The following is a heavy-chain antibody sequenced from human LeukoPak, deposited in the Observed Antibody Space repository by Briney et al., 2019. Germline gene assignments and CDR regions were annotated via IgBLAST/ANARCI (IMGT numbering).Heavy chain of an antibody. J-gene: IGHJ4*02. D-gene: IGHD3-10*01. CDR3: ARALSGTYLDF. CDR1: EFTLSDYY. Sequence: GGSLRLSCAASEFTLSDYYMTWIRQAPGRGLEWVSYIRSSGADIFYADSVKGRFSISRDIAKNSLYLQMDSLRAEDTAVYYCARALSGTYLDFWGQGTLVTVSS. V-gene: IGHV3-11*01. CDR2: IRSSGADI.